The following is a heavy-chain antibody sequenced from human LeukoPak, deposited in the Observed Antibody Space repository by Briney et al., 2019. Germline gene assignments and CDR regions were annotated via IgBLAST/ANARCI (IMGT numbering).Heavy chain of an antibody. CDR1: GYGFFGYW. V-gene: IGHV5-51*01. CDR2: IYPGDSIV. J-gene: IGHJ4*02. CDR3: ARYPPFDF. Sequence: GESLKISCKGSGYGFFGYWIAWVRQMSGKGLEWMGIIYPGDSIVTYSPSFQGQVTISADKSISTAYLQWSSLKASDTAVYHCARYPPFDFWGQGTLVTVSS.